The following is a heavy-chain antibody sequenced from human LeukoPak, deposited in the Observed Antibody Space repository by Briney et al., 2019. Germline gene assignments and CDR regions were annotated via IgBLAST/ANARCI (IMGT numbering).Heavy chain of an antibody. V-gene: IGHV5-51*01. CDR3: ARRYDYDTSGYYLAHDAFDI. CDR1: GYSFTSHW. D-gene: IGHD3-22*01. Sequence: GESLKISCKGSGYSFTSHWTGWVRQMPGKGLEWMGIIYPGDSETRYSPSFQGQVTISADKSITTAYLQWSSLKASDTAMYYWARRYDYDTSGYYLAHDAFDIWGQGTMVTVSS. J-gene: IGHJ3*02. CDR2: IYPGDSET.